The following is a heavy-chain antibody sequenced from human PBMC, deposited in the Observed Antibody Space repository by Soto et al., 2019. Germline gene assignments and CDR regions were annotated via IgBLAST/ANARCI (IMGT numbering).Heavy chain of an antibody. D-gene: IGHD2-8*01. CDR3: ARDRTIKGSYYYYGMDV. V-gene: IGHV1-46*01. CDR2: INPSGGST. Sequence: QVQLVQSGAEVKKPGASVKVSCKASGYTFTSYYMHWVRQAPGQGLEWMGIINPSGGSTSYAQKFQGRVPMTRDTSTGTVYMELSSLRSEDTAVYYCARDRTIKGSYYYYGMDVWGQGTTVTVSS. CDR1: GYTFTSYY. J-gene: IGHJ6*02.